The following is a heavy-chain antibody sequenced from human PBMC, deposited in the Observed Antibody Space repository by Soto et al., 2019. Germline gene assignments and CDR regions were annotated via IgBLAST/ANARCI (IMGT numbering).Heavy chain of an antibody. CDR2: IYSGGST. J-gene: IGHJ6*02. CDR1: GFTVSSNY. V-gene: IGHV3-53*01. Sequence: VGSLRLSCAASGFTVSSNYMSWVRQAPGKGPEWVSVIYSGGSTYYADSVKGRFTISRDNSKNTLYLQMNSLRAEDTAVYYCASRVYYGMDVWGQGTTVTVSS. CDR3: ASRVYYGMDV.